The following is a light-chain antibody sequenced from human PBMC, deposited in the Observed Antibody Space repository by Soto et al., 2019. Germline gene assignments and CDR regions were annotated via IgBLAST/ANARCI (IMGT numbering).Light chain of an antibody. CDR2: GAS. Sequence: EIVLTQSPGTLSLSPGERATLSCRASQSGSGSYLAWYQQKPGQAPRLLISGASRRATGVPDRCSGSGSGTDFTLTISSLEPEDFAVYYCQQYGNSPLTFGGGTKVEIK. J-gene: IGKJ4*01. CDR1: QSGSGSY. CDR3: QQYGNSPLT. V-gene: IGKV3-20*01.